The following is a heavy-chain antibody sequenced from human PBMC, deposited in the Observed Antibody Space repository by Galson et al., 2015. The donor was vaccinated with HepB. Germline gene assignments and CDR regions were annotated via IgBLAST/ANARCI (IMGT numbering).Heavy chain of an antibody. V-gene: IGHV3-33*08. J-gene: IGHJ6*02. CDR2: IWYDGSNK. CDR3: ARDYYYGSGSYYGMDV. Sequence: SLRLSCAASGFTFSSYGMHWVRQAPGKGLEWVAVIWYDGSNKYYADSVKGRFTISRDNSKNTLYLQMNSLRAEDTAVYYCARDYYYGSGSYYGMDVWGQGTTVTVSS. D-gene: IGHD3-10*01. CDR1: GFTFSSYG.